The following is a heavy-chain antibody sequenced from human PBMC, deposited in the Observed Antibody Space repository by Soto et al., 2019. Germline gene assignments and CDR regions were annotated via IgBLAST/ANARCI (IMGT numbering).Heavy chain of an antibody. Sequence: PGGSLRLSCAASGFTFSSYAMSWVRQAPGKGLEWVSAISGSGGSTYYADSVEGRFTISRDNSKNTLYLQMNSLRAEDTAVYYCAKAYDYVWGSYRYTDYWGQGTLVTVSS. J-gene: IGHJ4*02. CDR1: GFTFSSYA. V-gene: IGHV3-23*01. CDR3: AKAYDYVWGSYRYTDY. D-gene: IGHD3-16*02. CDR2: ISGSGGST.